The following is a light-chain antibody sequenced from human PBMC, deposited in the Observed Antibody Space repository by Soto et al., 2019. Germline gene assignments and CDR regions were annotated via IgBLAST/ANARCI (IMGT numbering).Light chain of an antibody. Sequence: DVQMTQSPSSVSASVGDRVTITCRASQYIDNWVAWYQQKPGKAPELPISDASNLQSGVPSRFSGGGGGTDFTLSISSLQPEDSASYFCQQTDDFPLTFGGGTKVDIK. CDR1: QYIDNW. CDR2: DAS. V-gene: IGKV1-12*01. J-gene: IGKJ4*01. CDR3: QQTDDFPLT.